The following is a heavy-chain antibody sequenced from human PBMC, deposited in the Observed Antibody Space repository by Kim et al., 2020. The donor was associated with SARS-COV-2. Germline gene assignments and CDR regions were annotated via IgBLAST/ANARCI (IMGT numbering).Heavy chain of an antibody. CDR3: AKGCSLRSAVAGTRGGLCFDP. CDR1: GFTFSSYA. J-gene: IGHJ5*02. CDR2: ISGSGGST. Sequence: GGSLRLSCAASGFTFSSYAMSWVRQAPGKGLEWVSAISGSGGSTYYADSVKGRFTISRDNSKNTLYQQMNSLRAEDTAVYYCAKGCSLRSAVAGTRGGLCFDPWGQGTLVTVSS. D-gene: IGHD6-19*01. V-gene: IGHV3-23*01.